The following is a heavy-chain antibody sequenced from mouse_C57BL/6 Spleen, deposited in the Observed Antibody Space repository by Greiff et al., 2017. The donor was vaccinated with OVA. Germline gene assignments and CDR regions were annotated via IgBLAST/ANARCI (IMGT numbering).Heavy chain of an antibody. CDR3: ERCCGSSWYFDV. CDR1: GFTFTDYY. Sequence: EVKLVESGGGLVQPGGSLSLSCAASGFTFTDYYMSWVRQPPGKALEWLGFIRNKANGYTTEYSASVKGQVTISRDNSQSILYLQMDALRAEDSASYYCERCCGSSWYFDVWGTGTTVTVSS. J-gene: IGHJ1*03. D-gene: IGHD1-1*01. CDR2: IRNKANGYTT. V-gene: IGHV7-3*01.